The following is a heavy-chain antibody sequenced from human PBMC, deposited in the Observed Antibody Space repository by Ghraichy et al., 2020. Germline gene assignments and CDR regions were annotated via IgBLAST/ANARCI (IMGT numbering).Heavy chain of an antibody. D-gene: IGHD2-2*02. CDR2: INHSGST. V-gene: IGHV4-34*01. J-gene: IGHJ4*02. Sequence: SETLSLTCAVYGGSFSGYYWSWIRQPPGKGLEWIGEINHSGSTNYNPSLKSRVTISVDTSKNQFSLKLSSVTAADTAVYYCARGRVGYCSSTSCYSPLFDYWGQGTLVTVSS. CDR3: ARGRVGYCSSTSCYSPLFDY. CDR1: GGSFSGYY.